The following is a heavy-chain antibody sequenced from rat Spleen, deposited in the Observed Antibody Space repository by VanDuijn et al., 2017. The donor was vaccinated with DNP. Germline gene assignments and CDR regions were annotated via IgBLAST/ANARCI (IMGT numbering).Heavy chain of an antibody. CDR2: ISYDGSST. J-gene: IGHJ4*01. D-gene: IGHD1-1*01. V-gene: IGHV5-7*01. Sequence: EVKLVESGGGLVQPGRSLKLSCAPSGFTFSDYNMAWVRQAPKKGLEWVATISYDGSSTYYRDSVKGRFTISRDNAKSTLYLQMDSLRSEDTATYYCARLRLEWEVRAMDAWGQGTSVTVSS. CDR1: GFTFSDYN. CDR3: ARLRLEWEVRAMDA.